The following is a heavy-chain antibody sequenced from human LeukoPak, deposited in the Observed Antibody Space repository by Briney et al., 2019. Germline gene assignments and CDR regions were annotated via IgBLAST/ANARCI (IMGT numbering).Heavy chain of an antibody. V-gene: IGHV3-33*06. J-gene: IGHJ6*02. CDR3: AKDRGRGVPTTDHYYYYYGMDV. Sequence: GGSLRLSCAASGFTFSSYGMHWVRQAPGKGLEWVAVIWYDGSNKYYADSVKGRFTISRDNSKNTLYLQMNSLRSEDTAVYYCAKDRGRGVPTTDHYYYYYGMDVWGQGATVTVSS. CDR2: IWYDGSNK. D-gene: IGHD3-10*01. CDR1: GFTFSSYG.